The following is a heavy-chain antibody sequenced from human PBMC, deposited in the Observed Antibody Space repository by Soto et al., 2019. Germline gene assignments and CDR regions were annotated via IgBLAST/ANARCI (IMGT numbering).Heavy chain of an antibody. D-gene: IGHD2-15*01. J-gene: IGHJ4*02. Sequence: SETLSLTCAVYGGSFSGYYWSWIRQPPGKGLEWIGEINHSGSTNYNPSLKSRVTISVDTSKNQFSLKLGSVTAADTAVYYCARDSGYCSGGSCLTPNYFDYWGQGTLVTVSS. CDR2: INHSGST. CDR1: GGSFSGYY. V-gene: IGHV4-34*01. CDR3: ARDSGYCSGGSCLTPNYFDY.